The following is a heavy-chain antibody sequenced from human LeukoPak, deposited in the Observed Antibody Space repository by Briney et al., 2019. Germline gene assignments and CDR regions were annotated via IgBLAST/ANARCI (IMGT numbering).Heavy chain of an antibody. J-gene: IGHJ4*02. CDR2: IYTSGST. V-gene: IGHV4-4*07. D-gene: IGHD6-13*01. CDR3: ASGSIAGPLYYFDY. Sequence: SETLSLTCTVSGGSISSYYWSWIRQPAGKGLEWIGRIYTSGSTNYNPSLKSRVTMSVDTSKNQFSLKLSSVTAADTAVYYCASGSIAGPLYYFDYRGQGTLVTVSS. CDR1: GGSISSYY.